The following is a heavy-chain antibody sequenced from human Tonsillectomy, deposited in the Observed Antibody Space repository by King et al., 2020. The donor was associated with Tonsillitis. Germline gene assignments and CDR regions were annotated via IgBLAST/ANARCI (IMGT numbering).Heavy chain of an antibody. CDR1: GGSFMRYH. CDR2: INPSGST. V-gene: IGHV4-34*01. Sequence: VQLQQWGAGLLKPSETLSLTCAVSGGSFMRYHRTWIRQPPGKGLEWIGEINPSGSTHYNPSLKSRVTISVDTSKNQFSLNLSSVTAADTAVYYCSSKTYYNFWTGLDYWGQGTLVTVSS. CDR3: SSKTYYNFWTGLDY. D-gene: IGHD3-3*01. J-gene: IGHJ4*02.